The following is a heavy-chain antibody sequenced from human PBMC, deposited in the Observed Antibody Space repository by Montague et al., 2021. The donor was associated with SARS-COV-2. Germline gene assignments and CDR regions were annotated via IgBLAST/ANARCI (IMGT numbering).Heavy chain of an antibody. CDR2: IYYSGST. V-gene: IGHV4-39*07. Sequence: SETLSLTCTVSGGSISSSSYYWGWIRQPPGKGLEWIGSIYYSGSTYYNPSLKSRVTISVDKSKNQFSLKLSSVTAADTAVYYCARWVSWVTMVVVVAYFDSGAKGP. J-gene: IGHJ4*03. D-gene: IGHD3-22*01. CDR3: ARWVSWVTMVVVVAYFDS. CDR1: GGSISSSSYY.